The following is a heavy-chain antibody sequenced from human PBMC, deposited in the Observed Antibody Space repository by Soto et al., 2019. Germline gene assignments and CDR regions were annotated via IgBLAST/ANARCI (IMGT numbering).Heavy chain of an antibody. V-gene: IGHV3-23*01. CDR1: GFAFSSYA. D-gene: IGHD4-17*01. J-gene: IGHJ6*02. CDR3: AKAGGYGGNSHYYYYGMDV. CDR2: ISGSGGST. Sequence: GGSLRLSCAASGFAFSSYAMSWVRQAPGKGLEWVSAISGSGGSTYYADSVKGRFTISRDNSKNTLYLQMNSLRAEDTAVYYCAKAGGYGGNSHYYYYGMDVWGQGTTVTV.